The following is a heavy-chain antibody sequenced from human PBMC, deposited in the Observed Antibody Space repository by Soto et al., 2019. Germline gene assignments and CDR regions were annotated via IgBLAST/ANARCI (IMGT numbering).Heavy chain of an antibody. D-gene: IGHD1-7*01. CDR1: GFTVSSNY. CDR3: ASVGYNWNSLDY. Sequence: GGSLRLSCAASGFTVSSNYMSWVRQAPGKGLEWVSVIYSGGSTYYADPVKGRFTISRDNSKNTLYLQMNSLRAEDTAVYYCASVGYNWNSLDYWGQGTLVTVSS. J-gene: IGHJ4*02. V-gene: IGHV3-53*01. CDR2: IYSGGST.